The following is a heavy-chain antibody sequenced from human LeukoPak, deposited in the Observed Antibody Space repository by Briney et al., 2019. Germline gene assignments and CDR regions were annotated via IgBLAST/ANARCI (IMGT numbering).Heavy chain of an antibody. CDR1: GFTFSSYA. D-gene: IGHD2-8*01. CDR2: ISYDGSNK. CDR3: ARVSVYGPFDY. J-gene: IGHJ4*02. Sequence: PGGSLRLSCAASGFTFSSYAMHWARQAPGKGLEWVAVISYDGSNKYYADSVKGRFTISRDNSKNTLYLQMNSLRAEDTAVYYCARVSVYGPFDYWGQGTLVTVSS. V-gene: IGHV3-30-3*01.